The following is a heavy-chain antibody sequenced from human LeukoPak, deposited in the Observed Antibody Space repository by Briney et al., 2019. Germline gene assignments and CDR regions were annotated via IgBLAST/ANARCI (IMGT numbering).Heavy chain of an antibody. CDR2: IYYSGST. V-gene: IGHV4-59*01. CDR1: DDPIRNYY. CDR3: AREIDCSSGSCHEY. Sequence: PSETLSLTCLVSDDPIRNYYWSWIRQPPRKGLEWIGYIYYSGSTNYNPSLKSRVTISADTSKKQFSLNLRSVTAADTAVYYCAREIDCSSGSCHEYWGQGMLVTVSS. J-gene: IGHJ4*02. D-gene: IGHD2-15*01.